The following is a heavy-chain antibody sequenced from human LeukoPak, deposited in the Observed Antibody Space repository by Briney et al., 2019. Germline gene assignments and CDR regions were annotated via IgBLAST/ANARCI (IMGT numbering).Heavy chain of an antibody. V-gene: IGHV4-34*01. CDR1: GGSFSDYY. CDR3: ARSHYQPLLYLY. J-gene: IGHJ4*02. CDR2: INHGGYT. D-gene: IGHD2-2*02. Sequence: SETLSLTCAAYGGSFSDYYWGWMRQPPGKGLEWIGEINHGGYTNYSPSLKSRVTISQDTSKNQLSLKLSSVTAADTAVYYCARSHYQPLLYLYWGQGTLVTVSS.